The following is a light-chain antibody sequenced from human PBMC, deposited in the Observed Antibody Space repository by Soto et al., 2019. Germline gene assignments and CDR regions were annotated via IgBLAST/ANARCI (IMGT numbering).Light chain of an antibody. CDR3: LLPYSRVGV. J-gene: IGLJ3*02. Sequence: QAVVTQEPSLTVSPGGTVTLTCGSSTGTVTSGHYPYWFQQKPGQAPRTLIYDTSNRHSWAPARFSGSLLGGKAALTLSGALPEDESDYYCLLPYSRVGVFGGGTKVTVL. V-gene: IGLV7-46*01. CDR2: DTS. CDR1: TGTVTSGHY.